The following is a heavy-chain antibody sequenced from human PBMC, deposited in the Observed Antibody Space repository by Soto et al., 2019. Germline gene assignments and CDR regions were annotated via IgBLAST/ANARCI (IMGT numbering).Heavy chain of an antibody. J-gene: IGHJ5*02. D-gene: IGHD3-10*01. V-gene: IGHV1-69*01. CDR2: IIPIFGTA. CDR3: AREGGMVRGVIRIHWFDP. Sequence: QVQLVQSGAEVKKPGSSVKVSCKASGGTFSSYAISWVRQAPGQGLEWMGGIIPIFGTANYAQKFQGRVTITADESTSTAYMGLSSLRAEDTAVYYWAREGGMVRGVIRIHWFDPWGQGTLVTVSS. CDR1: GGTFSSYA.